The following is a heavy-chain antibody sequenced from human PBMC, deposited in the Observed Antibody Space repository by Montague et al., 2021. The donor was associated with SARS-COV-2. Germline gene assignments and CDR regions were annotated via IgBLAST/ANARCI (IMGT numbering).Heavy chain of an antibody. Sequence: SLRLSCAASGFTFSSYAMHWVRQAPGKGLEWVAVISYDGSNKYYADSVKGRFTNSRDNSKNTLYLQMNSLRAEDTAVYYCARDRRYYDSSVYPGVAYNWFDPWGQGTLVTVSS. CDR1: GFTFSSYA. CDR3: ARDRRYYDSSVYPGVAYNWFDP. CDR2: ISYDGSNK. V-gene: IGHV3-30-3*01. D-gene: IGHD3-22*01. J-gene: IGHJ5*02.